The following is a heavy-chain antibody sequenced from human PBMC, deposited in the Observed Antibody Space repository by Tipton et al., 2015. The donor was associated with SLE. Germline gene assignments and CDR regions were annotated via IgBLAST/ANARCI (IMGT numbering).Heavy chain of an antibody. D-gene: IGHD1-1*01. CDR1: GGATSSGGYY. Sequence: TLSLTCTVSGGATSSGGYYWSWVRQPAGEGLEWVGRIYTSGKTAYNPPPKSRVTISMDLSNNQFSVNLSSVTASDTAVYYCAKTLAGATPGRYQSYWYFDLWGRGLRVIVSS. CDR3: AKTLAGATPGRYQSYWYFDL. CDR2: IYTSGKT. V-gene: IGHV4-61*02. J-gene: IGHJ2*01.